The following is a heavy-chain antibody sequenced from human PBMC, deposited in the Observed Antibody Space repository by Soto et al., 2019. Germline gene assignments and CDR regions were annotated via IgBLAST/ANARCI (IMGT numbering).Heavy chain of an antibody. J-gene: IGHJ4*02. V-gene: IGHV4-4*07. CDR3: ARDTDTVMVTGLDY. Sequence: SETLSLTCTVSGGSIRSYYWSWIRQPAGKRLEWIGRIYTSGSTNYNPSLKSRLTMSVDTSKNQFSLKLSSVTAADTAVYYCARDTDTVMVTGLDYWGQGTLVTVSS. CDR1: GGSIRSYY. CDR2: IYTSGST. D-gene: IGHD5-18*01.